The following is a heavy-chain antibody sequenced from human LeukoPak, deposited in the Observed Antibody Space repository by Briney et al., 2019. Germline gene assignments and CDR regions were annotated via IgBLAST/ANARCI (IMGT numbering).Heavy chain of an antibody. D-gene: IGHD2-2*01. CDR2: IIPIFGTA. Sequence: SVKVSCKASGGTFSSYAISWVRQAPGQGLEWMGGIIPIFGTANYAQKLQGRVTMTTDTSTSTAYMELRSLRSDDTAVYYCARDGVVPAAKNWFDPWGQGTLVTVSS. J-gene: IGHJ5*02. CDR3: ARDGVVPAAKNWFDP. CDR1: GGTFSSYA. V-gene: IGHV1-69*05.